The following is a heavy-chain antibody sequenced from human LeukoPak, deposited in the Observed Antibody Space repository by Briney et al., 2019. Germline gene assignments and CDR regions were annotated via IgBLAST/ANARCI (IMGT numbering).Heavy chain of an antibody. CDR2: ISGSGGST. CDR1: GFTFSSYG. CDR3: ARGMDY. V-gene: IGHV3-23*01. J-gene: IGHJ4*02. Sequence: PGGSLRLSCAASGFTFSSYGMSWVRQAPGKGLEWVSAISGSGGSTYYADSVRGRFTISRDTSKNMVFLQMNSLRVEDTAVYYCARGMDYWGRGPLVTVSS.